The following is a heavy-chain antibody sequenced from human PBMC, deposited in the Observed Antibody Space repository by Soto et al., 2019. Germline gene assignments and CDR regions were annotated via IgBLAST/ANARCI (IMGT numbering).Heavy chain of an antibody. D-gene: IGHD2-15*01. J-gene: IGHJ4*02. V-gene: IGHV4-59*01. CDR2: IYYTRST. CDR1: GGSITSYY. Sequence: SETLSHTCTVSGGSITSYYWSCIRQTPGKGLEWIGYIYYTRSTNYNPSLKSRVTISVDTSKNQFSLKLSSVTAADTAVYYCARTRYCSGGSCSYYFDYWGQGTLVTVSS. CDR3: ARTRYCSGGSCSYYFDY.